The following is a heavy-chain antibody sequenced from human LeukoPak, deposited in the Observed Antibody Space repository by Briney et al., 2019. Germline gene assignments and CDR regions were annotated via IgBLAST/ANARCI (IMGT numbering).Heavy chain of an antibody. CDR2: ISSSSSTI. CDR3: ARVGQFDS. CDR1: GFTFSSYS. V-gene: IGHV3-48*04. Sequence: PGGSLRLSCAASGFTFSSYSMNWVRQAPGKGLEWVSYISSSSSTIYYADSAKGRFTISRDNAKSSLYLQMNSLRGEDTAVYYCARVGQFDSWGQGTLVTVSS. J-gene: IGHJ4*02.